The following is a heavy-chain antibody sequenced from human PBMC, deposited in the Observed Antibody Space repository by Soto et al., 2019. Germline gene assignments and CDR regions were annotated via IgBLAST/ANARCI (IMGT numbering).Heavy chain of an antibody. CDR1: GFTFSTYS. Sequence: EVQLVESGGGLVQPGGSLRLSCAASGFTFSTYSMNWVRQAPGKGLEWVSYISSRSYTIYYVDSVKGRFTISRDNAKNPLYLQMNSLRDDDTAVYYCARGGSSADNGMDVWGQGTTVTVSS. CDR3: ARGGSSADNGMDV. V-gene: IGHV3-48*02. D-gene: IGHD3-16*01. J-gene: IGHJ6*02. CDR2: ISSRSYTI.